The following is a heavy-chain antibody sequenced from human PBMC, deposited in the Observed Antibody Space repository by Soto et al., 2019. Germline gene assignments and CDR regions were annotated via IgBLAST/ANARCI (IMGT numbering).Heavy chain of an antibody. CDR3: ERVKGGYYYGMDV. V-gene: IGHV4-4*02. Sequence: QVQLQESGPGLVKPSGTLSLTCAVSGGSISSSNWWSWVRQPPGKGLEWIGEIYHSGSTNYNPYLKSRVTISVDKSKNQFSMKLSSVTAADTAVYYCERVKGGYYYGMDVWGQGTTVTVSS. J-gene: IGHJ6*02. CDR1: GGSISSSNW. D-gene: IGHD2-15*01. CDR2: IYHSGST.